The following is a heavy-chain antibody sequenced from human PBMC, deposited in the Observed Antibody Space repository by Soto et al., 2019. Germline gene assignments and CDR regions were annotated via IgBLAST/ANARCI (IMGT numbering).Heavy chain of an antibody. CDR3: VRFVVGATGEILYNDMDV. V-gene: IGHV1-3*01. J-gene: IGHJ6*02. CDR1: GYTFTTYA. CDR2: INPASGHT. Sequence: VASVKVSWKASGYTFTTYALHWVRQAPGQRTERMGWINPASGHTKYSKKFQDRVTITRDTSASTGYMELSSLRSEDTAVFYCVRFVVGATGEILYNDMDVWGQGTTVTVSS. D-gene: IGHD1-26*01.